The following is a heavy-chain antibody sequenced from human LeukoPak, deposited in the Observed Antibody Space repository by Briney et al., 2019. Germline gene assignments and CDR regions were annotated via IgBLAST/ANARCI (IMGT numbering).Heavy chain of an antibody. D-gene: IGHD1-26*01. CDR2: ISWNSGTI. CDR3: AREGVGATSAGFLNYYGMDV. V-gene: IGHV3-9*01. CDR1: GFTFDDYA. Sequence: GGSLRLSCAASGFTFDDYAMHWVRQVPGKGLEWVSGISWNSGTIGYADSVKGRFTISRDNSKNTLYLQMNSLRAEDTAVYYCAREGVGATSAGFLNYYGMDVWGQGTTVTVSS. J-gene: IGHJ6*02.